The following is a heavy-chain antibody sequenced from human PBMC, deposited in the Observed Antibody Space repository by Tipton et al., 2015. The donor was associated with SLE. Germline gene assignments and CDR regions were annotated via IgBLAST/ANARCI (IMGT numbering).Heavy chain of an antibody. D-gene: IGHD1-14*01. J-gene: IGHJ3*02. CDR3: ARAGTGTAWGTFDI. Sequence: GLVKPSETLSLTCTVSGGSINNSYYYWAWIRQPPGKGLEWIGSIYYSGSTFNNPSLKSRVTISAVRSKNQFSLRVSSVTAADTAVYYCARAGTGTAWGTFDIWGPGTMVTVSS. V-gene: IGHV4-39*07. CDR2: IYYSGST. CDR1: GGSINNSYYY.